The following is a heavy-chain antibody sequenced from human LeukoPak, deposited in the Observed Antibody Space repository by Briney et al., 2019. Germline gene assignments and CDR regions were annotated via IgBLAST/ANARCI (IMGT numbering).Heavy chain of an antibody. J-gene: IGHJ5*02. V-gene: IGHV4-39*01. CDR2: IYYSGST. CDR1: GGSISSSSYY. CDR3: ARSRQYQLLGWFDP. D-gene: IGHD2-2*01. Sequence: KPSETLSLTCTVSGGSISSSSYYWGWICQPPGKGLEWIGSIYYSGSTYYNPSLKSRVTISVDTSKNPFSLKLSSVTAADTAVYYCARSRQYQLLGWFDPWGQGTLVTVSS.